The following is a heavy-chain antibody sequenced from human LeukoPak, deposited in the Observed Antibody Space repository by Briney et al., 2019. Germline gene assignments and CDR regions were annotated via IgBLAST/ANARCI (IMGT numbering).Heavy chain of an antibody. D-gene: IGHD6-13*01. CDR3: AREPTYSSSWYTTCDY. CDR1: GFTFSSYW. Sequence: TGGSLRLSCAASGFTFSSYWMSWVRQAPGKGLEWVANIKQDGSEKYYVDSVKGRLTISRDNAKNSLYLQMNSLKAEDTAVYYCAREPTYSSSWYTTCDYWGPGTLVTVSS. V-gene: IGHV3-7*01. CDR2: IKQDGSEK. J-gene: IGHJ4*02.